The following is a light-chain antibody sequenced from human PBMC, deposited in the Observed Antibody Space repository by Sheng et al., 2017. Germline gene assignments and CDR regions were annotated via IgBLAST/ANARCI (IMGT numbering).Light chain of an antibody. CDR3: SSYAGSNNLYV. CDR1: SRDVGGYNY. Sequence: QSALTQPASVSGSPGQSITISCTGTSRDVGGYNYVSWYQQQPGKAPRLLIYDLINRPSGVSNRFSGSKSGNTASLTISGLQAEDEADYYCSSYAGSNNLYVFGTGTKVTVL. V-gene: IGLV2-14*03. CDR2: DLI. J-gene: IGLJ1*01.